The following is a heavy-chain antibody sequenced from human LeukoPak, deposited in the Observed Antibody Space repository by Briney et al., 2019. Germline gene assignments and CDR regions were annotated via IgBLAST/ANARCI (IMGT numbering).Heavy chain of an antibody. J-gene: IGHJ4*02. V-gene: IGHV1-46*01. D-gene: IGHD4-17*01. CDR1: GYTFTGYY. CDR2: INPSGGST. Sequence: ASVKVSCKASGYTFTGYYMHWVRQAPGQGLEWMGIINPSGGSTSYAQKFQGRLTVTRDTSTSTVYVELSSLRSEDTAVYYCARDLYMTAVTTGYFDYWGQGNLVTVSS. CDR3: ARDLYMTAVTTGYFDY.